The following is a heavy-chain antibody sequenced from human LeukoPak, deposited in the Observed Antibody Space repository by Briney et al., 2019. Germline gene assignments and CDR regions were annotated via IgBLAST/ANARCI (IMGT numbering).Heavy chain of an antibody. J-gene: IGHJ4*02. V-gene: IGHV3-30*03. CDR3: AREHFPYVYDSSGYLDY. CDR2: ISYDGSNK. D-gene: IGHD3-22*01. Sequence: GGSLRLSCAASGFTFSSYGMHWVRQAPGKGLEWVAVISYDGSNKYYADSVKGRFTISRDNSKNTLYLQMNSLRAEDTAVYYCAREHFPYVYDSSGYLDYWGQGTLVTVSS. CDR1: GFTFSSYG.